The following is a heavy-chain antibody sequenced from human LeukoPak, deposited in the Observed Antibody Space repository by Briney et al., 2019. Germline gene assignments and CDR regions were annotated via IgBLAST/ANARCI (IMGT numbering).Heavy chain of an antibody. D-gene: IGHD6-19*01. Sequence: SETLSLTCAVYGGTFSGYYWNWIRQPPGKGLEWIGEINYTGSTNYSPSLKSRVTISVDTSKNQFSLKLSSVTAADTAVYYCARHSSGWYIDWGQGTLVTVSS. CDR2: INYTGST. J-gene: IGHJ4*02. V-gene: IGHV4-34*01. CDR3: ARHSSGWYID. CDR1: GGTFSGYY.